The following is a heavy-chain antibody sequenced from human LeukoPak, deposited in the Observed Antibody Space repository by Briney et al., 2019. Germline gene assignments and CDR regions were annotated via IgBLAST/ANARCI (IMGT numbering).Heavy chain of an antibody. J-gene: IGHJ6*04. D-gene: IGHD3-10*01. CDR3: AGDHDYYGSGLDYYGMDV. V-gene: IGHV1-46*01. CDR2: INPSGGST. Sequence: ASVKVSCKASGYTFTSYYMHWVRQAPGQGLEWMGIINPSGGSTTYAQKFQGRVTMIRDTSTSTVYMELSSLRSEDTAVYYCAGDHDYYGSGLDYYGMDVWGKGTTVTVSS. CDR1: GYTFTSYY.